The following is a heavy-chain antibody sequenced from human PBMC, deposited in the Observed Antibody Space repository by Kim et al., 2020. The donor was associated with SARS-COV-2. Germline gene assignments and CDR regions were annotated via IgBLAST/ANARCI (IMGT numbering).Heavy chain of an antibody. Sequence: ASVKVSCKASGYSFPHYGISWVRQAPGRGHEWVGWISVYDDSRDYAEKLHGRVILTTDKYMNIAYMELRSLTSDDTAVYYCARDFYGLRLLGGMDVWGQGTTVTVSS. CDR1: GYSFPHYG. V-gene: IGHV1-18*04. CDR3: ARDFYGLRLLGGMDV. CDR2: ISVYDDSR. J-gene: IGHJ6*02. D-gene: IGHD3-3*01.